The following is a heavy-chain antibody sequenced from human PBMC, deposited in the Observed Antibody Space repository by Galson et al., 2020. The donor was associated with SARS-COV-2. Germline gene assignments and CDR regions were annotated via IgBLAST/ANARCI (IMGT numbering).Heavy chain of an antibody. V-gene: IGHV1-46*01. CDR2: INPTGGGT. D-gene: IGHD4-4*01. J-gene: IGHJ4*02. Sequence: ASVKVSCKASGYTFTSYYIHWVRQATGQGLEWMGIINPTGGGTTYAQKFQRRVTMTRDTSTSTVYMELSSLRSEDTAVYYCARDSQGGNDYNYLLFWGQGTLVTVSS. CDR1: GYTFTSYY. CDR3: ARDSQGGNDYNYLLF.